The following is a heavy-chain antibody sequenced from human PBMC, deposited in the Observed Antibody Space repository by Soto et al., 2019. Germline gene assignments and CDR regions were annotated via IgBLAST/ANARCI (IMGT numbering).Heavy chain of an antibody. D-gene: IGHD3-10*01. CDR3: ASLLYRWAYY. Sequence: GRPMILSCAAAEFTIRSNYVSWVSQAPGKGLEWVSVIYSGGSTYYADSVKGRFTISRDNSKNTLYLQMNSLRAEDTAVYYCASLLYRWAYYWGQGTLVTVSS. CDR1: EFTIRSNY. V-gene: IGHV3-53*01. J-gene: IGHJ4*02. CDR2: IYSGGST.